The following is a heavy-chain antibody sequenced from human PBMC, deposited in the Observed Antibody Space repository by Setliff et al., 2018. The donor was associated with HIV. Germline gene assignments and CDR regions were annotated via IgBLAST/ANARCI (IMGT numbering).Heavy chain of an antibody. J-gene: IGHJ3*02. CDR3: AKRPGYGYPFHI. V-gene: IGHV4-39*01. CDR2: IYYNGNT. Sequence: NPSETLSLTCTVSGGSISSTTYWWGWIRQPPGKGLEWIGTIYYNGNTFYDPSLKSRVTISIGMSKNQFSLKLTSVAAADTAVYYCAKRPGYGYPFHIWGQGTMVTVSS. D-gene: IGHD5-18*01. CDR1: GGSISSTTYW.